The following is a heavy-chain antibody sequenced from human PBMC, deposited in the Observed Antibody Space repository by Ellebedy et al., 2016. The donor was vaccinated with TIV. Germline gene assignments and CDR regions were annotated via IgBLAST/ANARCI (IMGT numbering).Heavy chain of an antibody. J-gene: IGHJ6*03. V-gene: IGHV4-34*01. CDR3: VRPTLTILGVFIEKYMDV. CDR2: IDHSGST. D-gene: IGHD3-3*01. CDR1: GESFNEYH. Sequence: SETLSLTXAVYGESFNEYHWTWIRQLPGKGLEWIGEIDHSGSTNYNPSLKSRVSMSVDSSKNQFSLKLSSVTAADTAVYYCVRPTLTILGVFIEKYMDVWGKGTTVTVSS.